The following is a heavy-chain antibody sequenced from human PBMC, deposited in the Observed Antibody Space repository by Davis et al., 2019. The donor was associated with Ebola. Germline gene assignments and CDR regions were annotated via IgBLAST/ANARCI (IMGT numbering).Heavy chain of an antibody. J-gene: IGHJ4*02. Sequence: MPSETLSLTCAVYGGSLSNYYWSWIRQPPGKGLEWIGEINHSGSTSYNPSLKSRVTISVDTSKNQFSLKLSSVTAADTAVYYCARIRPRTRYCSGDSCYSFLDYWGQGALVTVSS. CDR3: ARIRPRTRYCSGDSCYSFLDY. D-gene: IGHD2-15*01. CDR2: INHSGST. CDR1: GGSLSNYY. V-gene: IGHV4-34*01.